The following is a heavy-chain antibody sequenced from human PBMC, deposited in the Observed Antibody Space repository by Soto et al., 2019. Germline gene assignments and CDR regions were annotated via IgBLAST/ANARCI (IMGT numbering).Heavy chain of an antibody. CDR3: AKRGRRGSPMRYFDY. CDR1: GFTFNNYW. J-gene: IGHJ4*02. D-gene: IGHD1-26*01. CDR2: IKEDGSNK. Sequence: EVQLVESGGDLVQPGGSLRLSCAASGFTFNNYWMTWIRQAPGKGLEWVATIKEDGSNKYYADSVKGRFTISRDNSKNTLYLQMNSLSAEDAAVYYCAKRGRRGSPMRYFDYWGQGTLVTVSS. V-gene: IGHV3-7*01.